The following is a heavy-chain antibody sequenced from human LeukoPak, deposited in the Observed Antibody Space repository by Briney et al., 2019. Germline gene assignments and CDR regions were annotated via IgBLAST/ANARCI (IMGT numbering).Heavy chain of an antibody. D-gene: IGHD5-18*01. J-gene: IGHJ4*02. CDR3: AKGIQLWSAFDY. V-gene: IGHV3-23*01. CDR2: ISGSGGST. Sequence: GGSLRLSCAASGFTFSSYAMSWVRQAPGKGLEWVSAISGSGGSTYYAGSVKGRFTISRDNSKNTLYLQMNSLRAEDTAVYYCAKGIQLWSAFDYWGQGALVTVSS. CDR1: GFTFSSYA.